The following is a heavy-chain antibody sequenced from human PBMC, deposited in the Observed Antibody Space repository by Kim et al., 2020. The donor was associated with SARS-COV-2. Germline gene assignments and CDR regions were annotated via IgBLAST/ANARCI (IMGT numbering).Heavy chain of an antibody. CDR2: VKTDGSDI. CDR1: GFTFRTHW. D-gene: IGHD2-8*01. CDR3: ARTVYPYIMDV. J-gene: IGHJ6*02. Sequence: GGSLRLSCAASGFTFRTHWMHWVRQAAGKGLMWVSSVKTDGSDITYADSVTGRFTISRDNAKNTLYLQMNSLRPEDTAVYYCARTVYPYIMDVWGQGTTVTVSS. V-gene: IGHV3-74*01.